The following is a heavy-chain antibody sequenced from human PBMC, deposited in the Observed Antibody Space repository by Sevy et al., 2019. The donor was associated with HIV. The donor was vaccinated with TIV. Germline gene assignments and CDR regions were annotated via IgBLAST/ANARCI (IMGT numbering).Heavy chain of an antibody. CDR2: QFYSGST. CDR3: ARSENLDTAPTDS. D-gene: IGHD5-18*01. J-gene: IGHJ4*02. V-gene: IGHV4-59*01. CDR1: GASITDNY. Sequence: SETLSLTCSVSGASITDNYWTWIRQPPGKGLEWMGYQFYSGSTNYNPSLKSRVTISLDTSRNQFSLRLSSVTAADTAVYYCARSENLDTAPTDSWGQGTLVTVSS.